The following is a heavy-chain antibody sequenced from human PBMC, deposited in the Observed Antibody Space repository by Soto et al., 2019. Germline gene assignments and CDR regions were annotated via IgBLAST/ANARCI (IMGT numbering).Heavy chain of an antibody. CDR2: IYYSGST. Sequence: SETLSLTCTVSGGSISSYYWSWIRQPPGKGLEWIGYIYYSGSTNYNPSLKSRVTISVDTSKNQFSLKLSSVTVADTAVYYCAREDSSSWPTLGWFDPWGQGTLVTVSS. D-gene: IGHD6-13*01. CDR1: GGSISSYY. V-gene: IGHV4-59*01. CDR3: AREDSSSWPTLGWFDP. J-gene: IGHJ5*02.